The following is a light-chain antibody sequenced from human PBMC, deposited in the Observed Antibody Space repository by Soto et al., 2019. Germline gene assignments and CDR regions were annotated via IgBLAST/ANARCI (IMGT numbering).Light chain of an antibody. V-gene: IGKV1-5*03. CDR1: QSISSW. Sequence: DIQMTQSPSTLSASVGDRVTITCWASQSISSWLAWYQQKPGKAPNLLIYKASTLESGVPSRFSGSGSGTEFTLTISSLQPDDFATYYCQQYSSSSWTFGQGTKVEIK. CDR2: KAS. CDR3: QQYSSSSWT. J-gene: IGKJ1*01.